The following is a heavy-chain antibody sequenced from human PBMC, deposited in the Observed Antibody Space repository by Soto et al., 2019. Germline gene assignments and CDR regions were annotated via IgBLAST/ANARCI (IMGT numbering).Heavy chain of an antibody. CDR3: ATVFRSSNFSY. CDR2: IISSSSTI. CDR1: GLSFSDYY. D-gene: IGHD3-10*02. J-gene: IGHJ4*02. V-gene: IGHV3-11*01. Sequence: QVELVESGGGMVKPGGSLRLSCAASGLSFSDYYMSWIRQAPGKWLEWIAYIISSSSTIYYADSVKGRCTISRNDAKNPLYLQLDSLRAEDTAVYYCATVFRSSNFSYWGQGTLVTVSS.